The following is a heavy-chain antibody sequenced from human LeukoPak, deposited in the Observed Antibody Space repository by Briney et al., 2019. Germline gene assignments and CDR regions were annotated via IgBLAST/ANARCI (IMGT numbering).Heavy chain of an antibody. CDR2: ISWDGGST. D-gene: IGHD3-16*01. J-gene: IGHJ4*02. Sequence: GGSLRLSCAASGFTFDDYTMPWVRQAPGKGLEWVSLISWDGGSTYYADSVKGRFTISRDNSKNSLYLQMNSLRTEDTALYYCAKGGPGITFGGVQFDYWGQGTLVTVSS. CDR1: GFTFDDYT. CDR3: AKGGPGITFGGVQFDY. V-gene: IGHV3-43*01.